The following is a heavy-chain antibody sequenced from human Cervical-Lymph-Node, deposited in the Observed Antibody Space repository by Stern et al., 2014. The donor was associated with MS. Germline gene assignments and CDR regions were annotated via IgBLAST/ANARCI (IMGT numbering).Heavy chain of an antibody. V-gene: IGHV4-39*01. J-gene: IGHJ4*02. D-gene: IGHD6-19*01. Sequence: QVQLQESGPGLVKPSETLSLTCTVSGGSISSSSYYWGWIRQPPGKGLEWIGSIYYSGRTYYNPSLKSRVPISVDTSKKQLPLKMSFVTAADTAVYYCARLFTPHIAVAGHFDYWGQGTLVTVSS. CDR2: IYYSGRT. CDR1: GGSISSSSYY. CDR3: ARLFTPHIAVAGHFDY.